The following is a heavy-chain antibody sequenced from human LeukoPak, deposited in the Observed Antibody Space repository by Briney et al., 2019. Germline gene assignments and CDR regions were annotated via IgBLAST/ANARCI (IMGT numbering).Heavy chain of an antibody. CDR2: ISGSGGST. D-gene: IGHD6-13*01. J-gene: IGHJ6*02. V-gene: IGHV3-23*01. CDR3: AKVIAAAGRYGMDV. CDR1: GFTFSSYA. Sequence: PGGSLRLSCAASGFTFSSYAMSWVRQAPGKGLEWVSAISGSGGSTYYADSVKGRFTISRDKSKNTLYLQMNSLRAEDTAVYYCAKVIAAAGRYGMDVWGQGTTVTVSS.